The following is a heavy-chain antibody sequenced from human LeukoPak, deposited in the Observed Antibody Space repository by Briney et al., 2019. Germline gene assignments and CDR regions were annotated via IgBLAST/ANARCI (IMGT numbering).Heavy chain of an antibody. J-gene: IGHJ3*02. CDR2: IRYDGSNK. V-gene: IGHV3-30*02. CDR1: GFTFNSYW. Sequence: GGSLRLSCAASGFTFNSYWMHWVRQAPGKGLEWVAFIRYDGSNKYYADSVKGRFTISRDNSKNTLYLQMNSLRAEDTAVYYCAKTLRELSGGAFDIWGQGTMVTVSS. D-gene: IGHD1-26*01. CDR3: AKTLRELSGGAFDI.